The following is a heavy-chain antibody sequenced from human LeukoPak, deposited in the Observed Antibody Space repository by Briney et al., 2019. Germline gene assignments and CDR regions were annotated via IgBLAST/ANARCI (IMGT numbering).Heavy chain of an antibody. CDR3: AGPRSSWPSYIDY. CDR1: GYSFTSYW. Sequence: GESLKISCKVSGYSFTSYWIGWVRQMPGKGLEWMGIIYPADSDTRYSPSFQGQVTISADKSISTAYLQWSSLKASDTAMYYCAGPRSSWPSYIDYWGQGTLVTVSS. V-gene: IGHV5-51*01. CDR2: IYPADSDT. D-gene: IGHD6-13*01. J-gene: IGHJ4*02.